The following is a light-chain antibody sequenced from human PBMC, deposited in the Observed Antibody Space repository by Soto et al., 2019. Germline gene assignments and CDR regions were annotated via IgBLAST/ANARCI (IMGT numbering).Light chain of an antibody. Sequence: QSVLTQPASVSGSPGQSITISCTGTSSDIGGFNYVSWYQQNPGKAPKLMIYEVSKRPSGVSNRFSGSKSGNTASLTISGLQAEDEADYYCSSCTSNSTLAVFETGTKVTVL. J-gene: IGLJ1*01. V-gene: IGLV2-14*01. CDR1: SSDIGGFNY. CDR2: EVS. CDR3: SSCTSNSTLAV.